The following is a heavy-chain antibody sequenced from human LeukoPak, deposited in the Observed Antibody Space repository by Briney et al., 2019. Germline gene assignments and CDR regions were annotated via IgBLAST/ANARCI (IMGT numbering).Heavy chain of an antibody. D-gene: IGHD5-24*01. V-gene: IGHV4-4*07. CDR3: ATGRDADSARGYYDMDV. J-gene: IGHJ6*02. Sequence: KPSETLSLTCTVSGGSITGYYWTWIRQPAGKGLEWIGRIYSGGSTNYNPPLKSRVTMSVDTSKNQFSLKLSSVTAADTAVCYCATGRDADSARGYYDMDVWGQGTTVTVSS. CDR2: IYSGGST. CDR1: GGSITGYY.